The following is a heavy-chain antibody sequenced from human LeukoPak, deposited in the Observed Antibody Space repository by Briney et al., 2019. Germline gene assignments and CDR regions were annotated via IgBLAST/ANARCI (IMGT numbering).Heavy chain of an antibody. D-gene: IGHD3-22*01. CDR1: GYTFIDYY. Sequence: SVKVSCKASGYTFIDYYIHWVRQAPGQGLEWMGGIIPIFGTANYAQKFQGRVTITADESTSTAYMELSSLRSEDTAVYYCARGAPDYYDSSGWFDPWGQGTLVTVSS. CDR2: IIPIFGTA. CDR3: ARGAPDYYDSSGWFDP. J-gene: IGHJ5*02. V-gene: IGHV1-69*13.